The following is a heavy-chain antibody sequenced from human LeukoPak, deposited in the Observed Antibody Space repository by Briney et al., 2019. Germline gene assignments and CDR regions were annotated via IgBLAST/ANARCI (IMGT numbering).Heavy chain of an antibody. V-gene: IGHV3-23*01. D-gene: IGHD4-17*01. CDR1: GFTFSICA. J-gene: IGHJ4*02. CDR2: ISGSGRIT. Sequence: GGSLRLSCAASGFTFSICAMSWVREAPGKGLEWVSAISGSGRITYYADSVKGRFTISRDNSKNTLYLQMNSLRAEDTAVYYCASRLYYGDYTFDFWCQGTLVTVSS. CDR3: ASRLYYGDYTFDF.